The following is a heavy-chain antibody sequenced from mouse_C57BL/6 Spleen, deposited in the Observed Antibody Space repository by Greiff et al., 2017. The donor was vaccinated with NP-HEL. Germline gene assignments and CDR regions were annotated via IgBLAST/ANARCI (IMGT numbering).Heavy chain of an antibody. CDR1: GYTFTSYW. CDR3: ARGDYGSSYPY. V-gene: IGHV1-55*01. Sequence: QVQLQQPGAELVKPGASVKMSCKASGYTFTSYWITWVKQRPGQGLEWIGDIYPGSGSTNSNEKFKSKATLTVDTSSSTAYMQLSSLTSEDSAVYYCARGDYGSSYPYWGQGTTLTVSS. D-gene: IGHD1-1*01. CDR2: IYPGSGST. J-gene: IGHJ2*01.